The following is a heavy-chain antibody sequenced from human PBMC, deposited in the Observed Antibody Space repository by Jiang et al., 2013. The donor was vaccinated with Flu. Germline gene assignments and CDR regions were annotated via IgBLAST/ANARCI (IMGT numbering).Heavy chain of an antibody. CDR1: GFTFSSYA. Sequence: GGGLVQPGGSLGLSCAASGFTFSSYAMGWVRQAPGKGLEWVSAITGSGSITYYADSVQGRFTISRDNSKNTLYLQMNSLRAEDTAIYYCAKTMYYYSSGYYCFDYWGQGTLVTVSS. V-gene: IGHV3-23*01. CDR3: AKTMYYYSSGYYCFDY. J-gene: IGHJ4*02. D-gene: IGHD3-22*01. CDR2: ITGSGSIT.